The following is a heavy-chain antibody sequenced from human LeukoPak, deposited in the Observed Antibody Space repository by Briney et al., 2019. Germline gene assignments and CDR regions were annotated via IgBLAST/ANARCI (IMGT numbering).Heavy chain of an antibody. V-gene: IGHV4-39*02. Sequence: SETLSLTCTVSGGSISSSSYYWGWIRQPPGKGLEWIGSIYYSGSTYYNPSPKSRVTISVDTSKNQFSLKLSSVTAAVTAVYYCAGDSRYFDYWGQGTLVTVSS. CDR2: IYYSGST. J-gene: IGHJ4*02. CDR3: AGDSRYFDY. CDR1: GGSISSSSYY.